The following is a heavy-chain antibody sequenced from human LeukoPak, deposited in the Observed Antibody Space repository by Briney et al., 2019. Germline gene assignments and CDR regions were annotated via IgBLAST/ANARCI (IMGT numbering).Heavy chain of an antibody. Sequence: TSETLSLTCAVYGGSFSGYYWSWIRQPPGKGLEWIGEISHSGSTNYNPSLKSRVTISVDTSKNQFSLKLSSVTAADTAVYYCTTYYYDSSGYXNWGQGTLVTVS. CDR1: GGSFSGYY. CDR3: TTYYYDSSGYXN. CDR2: ISHSGST. J-gene: IGHJ4*02. D-gene: IGHD3-22*01. V-gene: IGHV4-34*01.